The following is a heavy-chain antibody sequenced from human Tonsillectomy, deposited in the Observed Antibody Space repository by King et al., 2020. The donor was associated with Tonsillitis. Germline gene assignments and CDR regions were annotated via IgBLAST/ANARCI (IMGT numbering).Heavy chain of an antibody. V-gene: IGHV1-18*03. Sequence: QLVQSGPEVKKPGASVKVSCKASGYTFTTYGISWVRQAPGQGLEWMGWISTYNGNTNYAQKLHGRVTMTTDTSTSTAYMELRSLTSDDMAVYYCARDGRDYVLFEGWKYWGQGSLVTVSS. CDR1: GYTFTTYG. CDR2: ISTYNGNT. D-gene: IGHD4-17*01. J-gene: IGHJ4*02. CDR3: ARDGRDYVLFEGWKY.